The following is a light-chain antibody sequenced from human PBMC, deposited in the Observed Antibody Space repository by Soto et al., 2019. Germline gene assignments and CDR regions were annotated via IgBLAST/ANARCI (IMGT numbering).Light chain of an antibody. CDR1: QSVGSY. V-gene: IGKV3-11*01. CDR2: DAS. CDR3: QQRTTWPWT. J-gene: IGKJ1*01. Sequence: EIVLTQSPATLSLSPGERATLSCRASQSVGSYLAWYQQKPGQAPRLLIYDASNRATGIPARFSGSGSGTDFTLPISSLEPEDFAVYYCQQRTTWPWTFGQGAKVEIK.